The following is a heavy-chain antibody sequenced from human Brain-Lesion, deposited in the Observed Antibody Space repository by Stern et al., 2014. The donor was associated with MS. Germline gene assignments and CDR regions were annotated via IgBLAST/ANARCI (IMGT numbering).Heavy chain of an antibody. CDR1: GFTFDDYA. CDR2: ISWNSGPI. CDR3: ARDITGSSAYFAY. V-gene: IGHV3-9*01. D-gene: IGHD1-14*01. J-gene: IGHJ4*02. Sequence: VQLVESGGDLVQPGRSLRLSCAAFGFTFDDYAMHWVRQAPGKGLEWVAGISWNSGPIGYADSVKGRFTTSRDNAYSSLYLQMNSLRPEDTALYYCARDITGSSAYFAYWGQGPLVTVSS.